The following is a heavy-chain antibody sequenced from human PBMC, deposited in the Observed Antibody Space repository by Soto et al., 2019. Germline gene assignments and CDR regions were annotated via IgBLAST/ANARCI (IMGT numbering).Heavy chain of an antibody. CDR3: AKRWARAYDAFDI. Sequence: GGSLRLSCAASGFTFSSYAMSWVRQAPGKGLEWVSAISGSGGSTYYADSVKGRFTISRDNSKNTLYLQMNSLRAEDTAAYYCAKRWARAYDAFDIWGQGTMVTVSS. J-gene: IGHJ3*02. V-gene: IGHV3-23*01. CDR2: ISGSGGST. D-gene: IGHD1-26*01. CDR1: GFTFSSYA.